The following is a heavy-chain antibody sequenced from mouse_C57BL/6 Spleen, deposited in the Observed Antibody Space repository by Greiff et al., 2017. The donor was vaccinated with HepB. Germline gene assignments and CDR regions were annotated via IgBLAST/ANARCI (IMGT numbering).Heavy chain of an antibody. J-gene: IGHJ4*01. CDR3: AREAESRTVVDYYAMGY. V-gene: IGHV1-69*01. CDR2: IDPSDSYT. D-gene: IGHD1-1*01. CDR1: GYTFTSYW. Sequence: QVQLQQPGAELVMPGASVKLSCKASGYTFTSYWMHWVKQRPGQGLEWIGEIDPSDSYTNYNQKFKGKSTLTVDKSSSTAYMQLSSLTSEDSAVYYCAREAESRTVVDYYAMGYWGQGTSGTGSS.